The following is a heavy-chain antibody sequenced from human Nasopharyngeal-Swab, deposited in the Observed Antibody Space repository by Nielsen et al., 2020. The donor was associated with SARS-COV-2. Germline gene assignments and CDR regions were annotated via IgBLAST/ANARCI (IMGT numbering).Heavy chain of an antibody. CDR1: GFTFSSYW. Sequence: GESLKISCAASGFTFSSYWMSWVRQAPGKGLEWVANIKQDGSEKYYVDSVKGRFTISRDNAKNSLYLQMNSLRAEDTAVYYCASGYSSGWYEWYFDYWGQGTLVTVSS. D-gene: IGHD6-19*01. CDR2: IKQDGSEK. J-gene: IGHJ4*02. V-gene: IGHV3-7*01. CDR3: ASGYSSGWYEWYFDY.